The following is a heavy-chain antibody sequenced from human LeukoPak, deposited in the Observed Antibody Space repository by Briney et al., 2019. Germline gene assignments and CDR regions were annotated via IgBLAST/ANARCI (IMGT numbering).Heavy chain of an antibody. V-gene: IGHV4-59*01. Sequence: SETLSLTCTVSGGSISRYYWSWRRQTPGERLERIVYIYSSGSTNYNHSLKSRVTISVDTSKNQFSLKLSSVTAADTAVYYCARTTTRGGGYSNDYWGQGTLVTVSS. CDR1: GGSISRYY. J-gene: IGHJ4*02. D-gene: IGHD5-18*01. CDR3: ARTTTRGGGYSNDY. CDR2: IYSSGST.